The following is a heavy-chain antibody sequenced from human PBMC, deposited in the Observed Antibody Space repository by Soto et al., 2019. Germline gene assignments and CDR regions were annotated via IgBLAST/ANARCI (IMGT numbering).Heavy chain of an antibody. J-gene: IGHJ3*02. CDR1: GFTFSNAW. V-gene: IGHV3-15*01. CDR3: TTAVYYDSSGNYAFDI. Sequence: GGSLRLSCAASGFTFSNAWMSWIRQAPGKWLEWVGRIKSKTDGGTTDYAAPVKGRFTISRDDSKNTLYLQMNSLKTEDTAVYYCTTAVYYDSSGNYAFDIWGQGXMVTV. D-gene: IGHD3-22*01. CDR2: IKSKTDGGTT.